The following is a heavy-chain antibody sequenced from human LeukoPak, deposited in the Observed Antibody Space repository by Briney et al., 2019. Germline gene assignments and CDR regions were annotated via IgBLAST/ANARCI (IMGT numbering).Heavy chain of an antibody. J-gene: IGHJ6*03. CDR2: ISGSGDIT. Sequence: GGSLRLSCAASGFTFSAYVMSWVRQAPGKGLEWVSSISGSGDITYYADSVKGRFTISRDNSRNTLHLQMNSLRAEDTALYYCAKAHLPDYYYMDVWGKGATVTVSS. CDR1: GFTFSAYV. CDR3: AKAHLPDYYYMDV. V-gene: IGHV3-23*01.